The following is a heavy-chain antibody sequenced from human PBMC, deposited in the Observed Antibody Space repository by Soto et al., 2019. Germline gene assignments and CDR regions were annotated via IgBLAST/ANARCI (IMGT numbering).Heavy chain of an antibody. V-gene: IGHV4-34*01. CDR3: ARGKSSHYFDY. D-gene: IGHD6-19*01. Sequence: QVQLQQWGAGLLKPSETLSLTCAVYGGSFSGYYWSWIRQPPGKGLEWIGEINHSGSTNYNPSLKSRVTISVDTSKNQFSLKLSSVTAAATAVYYCARGKSSHYFDYWGQGTLVTVSS. CDR1: GGSFSGYY. J-gene: IGHJ4*02. CDR2: INHSGST.